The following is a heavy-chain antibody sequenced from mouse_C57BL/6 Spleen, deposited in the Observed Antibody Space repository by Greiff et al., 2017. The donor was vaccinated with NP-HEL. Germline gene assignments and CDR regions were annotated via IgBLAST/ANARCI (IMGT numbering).Heavy chain of an antibody. D-gene: IGHD2-3*01. CDR1: GYSITSGYY. CDR2: ISYDGSN. Sequence: EVKVEESGPGLVKPSQSLSLTCSVTGYSITSGYYWNWIRQFPGNKLEWMGYISYDGSNNYNPSLKNRISITRDTSKNQFFLKLNSVTTEDTATYYCARIIYDGYYGYFDYWGQGTTLTVSS. CDR3: ARIIYDGYYGYFDY. J-gene: IGHJ2*01. V-gene: IGHV3-6*01.